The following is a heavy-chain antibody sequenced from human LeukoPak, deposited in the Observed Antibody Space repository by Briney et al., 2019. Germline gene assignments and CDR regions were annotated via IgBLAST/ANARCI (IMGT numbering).Heavy chain of an antibody. D-gene: IGHD2-8*02. J-gene: IGHJ4*02. CDR2: ITHHGNNK. V-gene: IGHV3-30*02. Sequence: GGPLRLSCGASGFTFSSSAMHWVRQGPGKGLEWVAYITHHGNNKYYADSVKGRFTISRDNSKGSLYLQMNSLRADDTAVYYCAKDGSWSCTDWGQGTLVRVSS. CDR3: AKDGSWSCTD. CDR1: GFTFSSSA.